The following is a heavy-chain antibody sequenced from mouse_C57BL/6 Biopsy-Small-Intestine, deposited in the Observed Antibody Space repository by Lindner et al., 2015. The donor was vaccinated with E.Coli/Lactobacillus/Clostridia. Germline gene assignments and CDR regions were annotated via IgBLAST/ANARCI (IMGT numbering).Heavy chain of an antibody. CDR1: GYSFTGYY. J-gene: IGHJ4*01. CDR3: AKSWDGGAMDY. Sequence: VQLQESGPELVKPGASVKISCKASGYSFTGYYMHWVKQSHGSILDWIGYIYPYNGVSRYNQKFKDKATLTVDTSSSTAYMELHSLTSEDSAVYFCAKSWDGGAMDYWGQGTSVTVSS. D-gene: IGHD4-1*01. CDR2: IYPYNGVS. V-gene: IGHV1-31*01.